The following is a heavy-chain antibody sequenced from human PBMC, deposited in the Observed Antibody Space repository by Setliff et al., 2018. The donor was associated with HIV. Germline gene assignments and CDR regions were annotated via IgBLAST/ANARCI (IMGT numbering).Heavy chain of an antibody. CDR1: GGSISSYY. Sequence: LSLTCTVSGGSISSYYWNWIRQPPGKGLEWIGYIYYSGSTNYNPSLKSRVTISVDTSKNHFSLKLSSVTAADTAVYYCARDTCYHDSSGYQRAFDIWGQGTMVTVSS. CDR2: IYYSGST. V-gene: IGHV4-59*01. J-gene: IGHJ3*02. D-gene: IGHD3-22*01. CDR3: ARDTCYHDSSGYQRAFDI.